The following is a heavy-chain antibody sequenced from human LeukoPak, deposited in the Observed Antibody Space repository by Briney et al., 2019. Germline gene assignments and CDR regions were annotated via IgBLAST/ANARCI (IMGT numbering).Heavy chain of an antibody. CDR2: INWNGGST. CDR3: ARIPRPNYYDSSGYSDY. Sequence: PGGSLRLSCAASGFTFSSYAMSWVRQAPGKGLEWVSGINWNGGSTGYADSVKGRFTISRDNAKNSLYLQMNSLRAEDTAVYYCARIPRPNYYDSSGYSDYWGQGTLVTVSS. D-gene: IGHD3-22*01. V-gene: IGHV3-20*04. CDR1: GFTFSSYA. J-gene: IGHJ4*02.